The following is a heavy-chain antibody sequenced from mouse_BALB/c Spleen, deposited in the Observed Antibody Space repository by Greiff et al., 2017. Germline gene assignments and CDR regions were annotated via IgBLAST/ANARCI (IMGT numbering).Heavy chain of an antibody. D-gene: IGHD2-4*01. CDR3: ARSGDYVGPAWFAY. CDR2: IDTSDSYT. CDR1: GYTFTDYW. V-gene: IGHV1-69*01. Sequence: QVQLQQPGAELVMPGASVKMSCKASGYTFTDYWMHWVKQRPGQGLEWIGAIDTSDSYTSYNQKFKGKATLTVDESSSTAYMQLSSLTSEDSAVYYCARSGDYVGPAWFAYWGQGTLVTVSA. J-gene: IGHJ3*01.